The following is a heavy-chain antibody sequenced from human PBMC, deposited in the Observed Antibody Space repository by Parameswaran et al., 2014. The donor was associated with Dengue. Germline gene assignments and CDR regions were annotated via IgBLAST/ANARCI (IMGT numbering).Heavy chain of an antibody. D-gene: IGHD4-17*01. CDR3: ARDWDGDYFDY. CDR2: IYYSGST. V-gene: IGHV4-59*01. J-gene: IGHJ4*02. Sequence: VRQAPGKGLEWIGYIYYSGSTNYNPSLKSRVTISVDTSKNQFSLKLSSVTAADTAVYYCARDWDGDYFDYWGQGTLVTVSS.